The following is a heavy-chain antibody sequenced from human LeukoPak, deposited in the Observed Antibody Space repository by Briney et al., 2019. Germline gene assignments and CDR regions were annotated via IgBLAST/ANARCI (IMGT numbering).Heavy chain of an antibody. D-gene: IGHD5-24*01. CDR1: GFTFSNAW. V-gene: IGHV3-15*01. CDR2: IKSKTDGGTT. CDR3: SLGGWLRVGY. J-gene: IGHJ4*02. Sequence: GGSLRLSCAASGFTFSNAWMSWVRQAPGKGLEWVGRIKSKTDGGTTDYAAPVKGRFTISRDDSKNTLYLQMNSLKTEDTAVSYFSLGGWLRVGYWGQGTLVTVSS.